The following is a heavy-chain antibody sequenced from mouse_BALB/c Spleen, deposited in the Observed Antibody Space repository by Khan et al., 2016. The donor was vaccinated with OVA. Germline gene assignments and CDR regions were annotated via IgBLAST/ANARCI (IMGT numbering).Heavy chain of an antibody. V-gene: IGHV5-9-3*01. D-gene: IGHD2-3*01. CDR3: ARSDGYYGRGAMDY. CDR2: ISSGGTYT. CDR1: GFTLSRYA. Sequence: EVELVESGEGLVKPGGSLKVSCAVSGFTLSRYAMSWVRQTPEKRLEWVATISSGGTYTYYPDSVKGRFTISRDNAENTLYLQMSSLRSEDTAMYYCARSDGYYGRGAMDYWGQGTSVTVSS. J-gene: IGHJ4*01.